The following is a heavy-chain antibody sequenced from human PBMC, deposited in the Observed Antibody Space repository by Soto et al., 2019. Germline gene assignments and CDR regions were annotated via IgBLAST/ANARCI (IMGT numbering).Heavy chain of an antibody. CDR2: ISGSGFKK. J-gene: IGHJ5*02. CDR1: GFIFENXG. V-gene: IGHV3-23*01. D-gene: IGHD1-26*01. CDR3: AKNQGVELVPLATVDWFDP. Sequence: LXLXCAASGFIFENXGMSWVPHAPGKWLEWISSISGSGFKKYYADSVKGRFTISRDNSKSTVYLELNNLSAEETAVYHCAKNQGVELVPLATVDWFDPWGQGSVVTVS.